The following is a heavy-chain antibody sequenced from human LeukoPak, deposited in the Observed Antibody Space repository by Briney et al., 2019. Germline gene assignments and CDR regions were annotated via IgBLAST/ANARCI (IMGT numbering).Heavy chain of an antibody. CDR3: ARVPNYDFWSGYYGMDV. Sequence: GGSLRLSCAASGFTVSSNYMSWVRQAPGKGPEWVSVIYSGGSTYYADSVKGRFTISRDNSKNTLYLQMNSLRAEDTAVYYCARVPNYDFWSGYYGMDVWGQGTTVTVSS. CDR2: IYSGGST. V-gene: IGHV3-66*01. J-gene: IGHJ6*02. D-gene: IGHD3-3*01. CDR1: GFTVSSNY.